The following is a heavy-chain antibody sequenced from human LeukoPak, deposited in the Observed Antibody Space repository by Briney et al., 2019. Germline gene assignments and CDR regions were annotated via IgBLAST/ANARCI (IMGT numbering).Heavy chain of an antibody. CDR2: ISSSGSTI. J-gene: IGHJ4*02. CDR1: GFTYSDYY. CDR3: ARSRDFWSGYYVFDY. D-gene: IGHD3-3*01. Sequence: GGSLRLSCAASGFTYSDYYMSWIRQAPGKGLEWVSYISSSGSTIYYADSVKGRFTISRDNAKNSLYLQMNSLRAEDTAVYYCARSRDFWSGYYVFDYWGQGTLVTLSS. V-gene: IGHV3-11*04.